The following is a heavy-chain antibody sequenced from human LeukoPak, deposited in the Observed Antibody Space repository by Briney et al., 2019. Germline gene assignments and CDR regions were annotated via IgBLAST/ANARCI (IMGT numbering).Heavy chain of an antibody. V-gene: IGHV3-73*01. CDR3: TRPTYYFGSGSLSKPADY. J-gene: IGHJ4*02. Sequence: GGALRLSCEASGFTFSGSAMHWVRQASGKGLEWVGCIGSTTNNYATAYAASVKGRFTISRDDSENTAYLQMNSLKAEDTAVYYCTRPTYYFGSGSLSKPADYWGQGTLVTVSS. CDR2: IGSTTNNYAT. CDR1: GFTFSGSA. D-gene: IGHD3-10*01.